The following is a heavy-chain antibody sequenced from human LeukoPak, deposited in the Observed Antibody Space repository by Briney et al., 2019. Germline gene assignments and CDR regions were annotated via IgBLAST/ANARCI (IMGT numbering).Heavy chain of an antibody. CDR1: GFTFSSYS. J-gene: IGHJ4*02. D-gene: IGHD1-20*01. Sequence: GGSLRLSCAASGFTFSSYSMNWVRQAPGKGLEWVSSISTSSTYIYYADSVKGRFTISRDNAKNSLYLQMNSLRAEDTAVYYCARDPPFIIGTTFFDYWGQGTLVTASS. CDR3: ARDPPFIIGTTFFDY. V-gene: IGHV3-21*01. CDR2: ISTSSTYI.